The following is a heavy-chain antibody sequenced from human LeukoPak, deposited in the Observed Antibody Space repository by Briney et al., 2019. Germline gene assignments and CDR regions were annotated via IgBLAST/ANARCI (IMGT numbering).Heavy chain of an antibody. D-gene: IGHD6-6*01. CDR3: AKGGLGFED. Sequence: GGSLRLSCAASGFTFSSYGVHWVRQAPGKGLEWVAVIWYDGSNKYYADSVKGRFTISRDNSKNTLYLQMNSLRAEDTAVYYCAKGGLGFEDWGQGTLVTVSS. CDR1: GFTFSSYG. J-gene: IGHJ4*02. CDR2: IWYDGSNK. V-gene: IGHV3-33*06.